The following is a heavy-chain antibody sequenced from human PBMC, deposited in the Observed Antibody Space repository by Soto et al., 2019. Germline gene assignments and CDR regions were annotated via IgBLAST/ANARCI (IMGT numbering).Heavy chain of an antibody. Sequence: QVQLVESGGGVVQPGRSLRLSCAASGFTVSSYGMHWVRQAPGKGLEWVAVISYDGSNKYYADSVKGRFTISRDNSKNTLYLQMNSLRAEDTAVYDCAKGWQQLVDYWGRGTLVTVSS. D-gene: IGHD6-13*01. CDR1: GFTVSSYG. V-gene: IGHV3-30*18. CDR3: AKGWQQLVDY. J-gene: IGHJ4*02. CDR2: ISYDGSNK.